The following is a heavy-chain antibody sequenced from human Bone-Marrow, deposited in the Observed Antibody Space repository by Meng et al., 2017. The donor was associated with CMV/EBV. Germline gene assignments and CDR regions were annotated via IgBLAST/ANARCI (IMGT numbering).Heavy chain of an antibody. D-gene: IGHD2-2*01. V-gene: IGHV3-7*03. Sequence: GESLKISCAASGLTFSSYWMSWVRQAPGKGLEWVANIKKDGSEKYYVDSVKGRFTISRDNAKNSLYLQMNSLRAEDTAVYYCARCSTWLGRHWFDPWGQGALVTVSS. J-gene: IGHJ5*02. CDR1: GLTFSSYW. CDR2: IKKDGSEK. CDR3: ARCSTWLGRHWFDP.